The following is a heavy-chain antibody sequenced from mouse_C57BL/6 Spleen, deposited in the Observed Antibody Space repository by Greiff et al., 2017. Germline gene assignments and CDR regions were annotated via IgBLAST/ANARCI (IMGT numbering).Heavy chain of an antibody. D-gene: IGHD1-1*01. CDR2: LYPGAGDT. Sequence: QVQLQQSGAELVKPGASVKISCKASGYAFSSYWMNWVKQRPGKGLEWIGQLYPGAGDTNYNGKFKGKATLTADKSSSTAYMQLSSLTSEDSAVYFCARLDYGSSYGYFDVWGTGTTVTVSS. J-gene: IGHJ1*03. CDR1: GYAFSSYW. CDR3: ARLDYGSSYGYFDV. V-gene: IGHV1-80*01.